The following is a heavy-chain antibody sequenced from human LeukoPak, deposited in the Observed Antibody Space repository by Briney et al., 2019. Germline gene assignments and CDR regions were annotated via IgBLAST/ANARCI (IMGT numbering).Heavy chain of an antibody. CDR2: ISYDGSNK. Sequence: GGSLRLSCAASGFTFSSYAMHWVRQAPGKGLEWVAVISYDGSNKYYADSVKGRFTISRDNSKNTLYLQMNSLRAEDTAVYYCARDRAYSSGWYGGYFDYWGQGTLVTVSS. CDR1: GFTFSSYA. D-gene: IGHD6-19*01. V-gene: IGHV3-30*04. CDR3: ARDRAYSSGWYGGYFDY. J-gene: IGHJ4*02.